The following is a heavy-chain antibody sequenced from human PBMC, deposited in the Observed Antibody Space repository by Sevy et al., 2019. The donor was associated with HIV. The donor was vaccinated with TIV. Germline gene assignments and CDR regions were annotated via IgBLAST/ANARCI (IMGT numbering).Heavy chain of an antibody. Sequence: GGSLRLSCTASGFTFGDYAMSWFRQAPGKGLEWVGFIRSKAYGGTTEYAASVKGRFTISRDDSKSMAYLQMNSLKTKDTAVYYCTRDIVVVPAAMNYYYYGMDVWGQGTTVTVSS. CDR2: IRSKAYGGTT. D-gene: IGHD2-2*01. V-gene: IGHV3-49*03. CDR3: TRDIVVVPAAMNYYYYGMDV. CDR1: GFTFGDYA. J-gene: IGHJ6*02.